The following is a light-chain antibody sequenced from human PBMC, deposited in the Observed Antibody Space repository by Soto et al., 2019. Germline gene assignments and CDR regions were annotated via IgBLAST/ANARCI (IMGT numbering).Light chain of an antibody. CDR1: SGSIATNF. J-gene: IGLJ2*01. V-gene: IGLV6-57*04. Sequence: NFMLTQPDSVSESPGKTVTISCTRGSGSIATNFVQWFQKRPGSAPTTLIYEDNQRPSGVPDRFSGSIDGSSNSASLTISGLKTEDEADYCCQSFDALRVIFGGGTKLTVL. CDR2: EDN. CDR3: QSFDALRVI.